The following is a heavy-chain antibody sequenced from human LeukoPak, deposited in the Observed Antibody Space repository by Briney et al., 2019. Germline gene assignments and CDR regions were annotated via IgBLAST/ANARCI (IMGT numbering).Heavy chain of an antibody. Sequence: SETLSLTCAVSGVSITDNWWSWVRQPPGKGLEWIGEILHTGPTNFNPSLKSRVTISMDKSKNQLSLRLNSVTAADTAIYYRVGGGTYYLPYWGQGILVTVSS. D-gene: IGHD1-26*01. V-gene: IGHV4-4*02. J-gene: IGHJ4*02. CDR2: ILHTGPT. CDR1: GVSITDNW. CDR3: VGGGTYYLPY.